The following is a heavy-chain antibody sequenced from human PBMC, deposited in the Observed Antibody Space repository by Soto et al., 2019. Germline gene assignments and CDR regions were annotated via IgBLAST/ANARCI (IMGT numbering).Heavy chain of an antibody. CDR2: ISHDGSNK. CDR3: AKKSPAYYYFYAMGV. J-gene: IGHJ6*02. Sequence: GGSLRLSCAASGFTFSDYGMHWVRQAPGKGLEWVAVISHDGSNKYYADSVKGRFTISRDNSKNTLYLQMSSLRAEDAAVYYCAKKSPAYYYFYAMGVWGQGTTVTVSS. CDR1: GFTFSDYG. V-gene: IGHV3-30*18.